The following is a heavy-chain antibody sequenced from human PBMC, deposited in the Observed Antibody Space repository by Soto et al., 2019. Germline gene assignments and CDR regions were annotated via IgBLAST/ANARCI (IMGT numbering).Heavy chain of an antibody. D-gene: IGHD3-10*01. CDR3: ARVSYYGSGSYYNLYYYYGMDV. CDR1: GFTFSNYA. CDR2: ISYDGRNK. J-gene: IGHJ6*04. Sequence: GGSLRLSCAASGFTFSNYAMHWVRQAPGKGLEWVAVISYDGRNKYYADSVKGRFTISRDNSKNTLYLQMNSLRAEDTAIYYCARVSYYGSGSYYNLYYYYGMDVWGKGTTVTVSS. V-gene: IGHV3-30*04.